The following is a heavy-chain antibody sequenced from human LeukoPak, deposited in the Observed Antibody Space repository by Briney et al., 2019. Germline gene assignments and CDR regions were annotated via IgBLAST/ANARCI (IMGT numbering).Heavy chain of an antibody. D-gene: IGHD2-15*01. J-gene: IGHJ4*02. CDR3: ASEEGDGYCSGGSCYSV. Sequence: ASVTVSCKASGYTLTSYDINWVRQATGQGLEWMGWMNPNSGNTGYAQKFQGRVTMTRNTSISTAYMELRSLRSEDTAVYYWASEEGDGYCSGGSCYSVWGQGTLVTVSS. CDR2: MNPNSGNT. V-gene: IGHV1-8*01. CDR1: GYTLTSYD.